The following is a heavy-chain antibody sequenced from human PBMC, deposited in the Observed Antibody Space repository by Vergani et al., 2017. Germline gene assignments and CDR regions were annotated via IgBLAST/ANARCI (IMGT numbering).Heavy chain of an antibody. V-gene: IGHV4-39*01. CDR2: IYYSGST. CDR3: ARVGHLGAVTGEGPSLDL. D-gene: IGHD2-21*02. Sequence: QVQLQESGPGLVKPSETLSLTCTVSNDSVSNTFYYWGWIRQTPGKGLEWIGSIYYSGSTYYNPSLESRVTMSVDTSKSQFSLRLNSVTAADTAVYYCARVGHLGAVTGEGPSLDLWGRGTLVTVSS. J-gene: IGHJ2*01. CDR1: NDSVSNTFYY.